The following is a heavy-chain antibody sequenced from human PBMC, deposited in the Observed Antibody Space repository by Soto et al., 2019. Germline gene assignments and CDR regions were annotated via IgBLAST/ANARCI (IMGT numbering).Heavy chain of an antibody. CDR3: ARDRFGEFDYGMDV. CDR2: IYYSGST. CDR1: GGSISSYY. Sequence: SETLSLTCTVSGGSISSYYWSWIRQPPGKGLEWIGYIYYSGSTNYNPSLKSRVTISVDTSKNQFSLKLSSVTAADTAVYYCARDRFGEFDYGMDVWGQGTTVTGSS. D-gene: IGHD3-10*01. J-gene: IGHJ6*02. V-gene: IGHV4-59*01.